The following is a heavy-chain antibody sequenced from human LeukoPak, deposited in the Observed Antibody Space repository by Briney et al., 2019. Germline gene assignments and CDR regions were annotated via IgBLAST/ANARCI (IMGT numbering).Heavy chain of an antibody. CDR3: ASTPCSGGSCHGNYYYYMDV. J-gene: IGHJ6*03. CDR1: GDTFSGYA. V-gene: IGHV1-69*05. Sequence: SVKVSCKASGDTFSGYAISWVRQAPGQGLEWMGGIIPIFGVANYAQKFQGRVTITTDESTSTAYMELSSLRSQDTAVYDCASTPCSGGSCHGNYYYYMDVWGKGTTVTVSS. D-gene: IGHD2-15*01. CDR2: IIPIFGVA.